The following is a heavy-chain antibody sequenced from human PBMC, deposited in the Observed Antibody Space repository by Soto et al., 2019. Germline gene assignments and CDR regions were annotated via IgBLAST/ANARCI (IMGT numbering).Heavy chain of an antibody. Sequence: QVQLVESGEGVVQPGRSLRLSCAASGFTFSSYGMHWVRQAPGKGLEWVAVISYDGSNKYYADSVKGRFTISRDNSKNTLYLQMNSLRAEDTAVYYCAKDVSSSSWYQYFQHWGQGTLVTVSS. V-gene: IGHV3-30*18. J-gene: IGHJ1*01. CDR3: AKDVSSSSWYQYFQH. CDR1: GFTFSSYG. D-gene: IGHD6-13*01. CDR2: ISYDGSNK.